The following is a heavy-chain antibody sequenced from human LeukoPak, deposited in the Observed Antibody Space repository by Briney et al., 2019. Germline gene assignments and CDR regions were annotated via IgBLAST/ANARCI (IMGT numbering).Heavy chain of an antibody. CDR3: ARYYGSGSFDY. Sequence: ESGPTLVNPTETLTLTCTVSGFSLSNARMGVSWIRQPPGKALEWLAHIFSNDEKSYSTSLKSRLTISKDTSKSQVVLTMTNMDPVDPATYYCARYYGSGSFDYWGQGTLVTVSS. V-gene: IGHV2-26*01. CDR2: IFSNDEK. J-gene: IGHJ4*02. D-gene: IGHD3-10*01. CDR1: GFSLSNARMG.